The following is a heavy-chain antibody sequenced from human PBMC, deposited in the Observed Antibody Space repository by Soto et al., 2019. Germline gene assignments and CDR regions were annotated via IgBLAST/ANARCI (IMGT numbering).Heavy chain of an antibody. CDR3: ARGGSNDWQVAFDI. CDR2: INHSGNN. V-gene: IGHV4-34*01. Sequence: SETLSLTCVVSGGSFSTYHYNWIRQSPGKGLEWIGEINHSGNNNYSPSLKSRVTVSLDTSKNQFSLKLTSVTAADTAVYYCARGGSNDWQVAFDIWGQGTRVTVSS. J-gene: IGHJ3*02. D-gene: IGHD3-9*01. CDR1: GGSFSTYH.